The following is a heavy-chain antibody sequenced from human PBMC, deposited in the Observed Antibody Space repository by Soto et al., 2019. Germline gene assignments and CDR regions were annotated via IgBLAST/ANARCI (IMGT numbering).Heavy chain of an antibody. J-gene: IGHJ1*01. CDR3: ARQSYYYDSSGSYYYDSSGYSGYFQH. Sequence: GESLNISCKGSGYSFTSYWIGWVRQMPGKGLEWMGIIYPGDSDTRYSPSFQGQVTISADKSISTAYLQWSSLKASDTAMYYCARQSYYYDSSGSYYYDSSGYSGYFQHWGQGTLVTVSS. CDR2: IYPGDSDT. D-gene: IGHD3-22*01. CDR1: GYSFTSYW. V-gene: IGHV5-51*01.